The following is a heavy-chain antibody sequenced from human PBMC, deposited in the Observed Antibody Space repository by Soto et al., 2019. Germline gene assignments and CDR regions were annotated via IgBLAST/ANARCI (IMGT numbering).Heavy chain of an antibody. CDR3: ARINPPYCISTSCYSMDV. CDR2: INWNGGST. Sequence: GWSPRLACAASGFTCDGYGMSWVRQAPGKGLEWVSGINWNGGSTGYADSVKGRFTISRDNAKNSLYLQMNSLRAEDTALYYCARINPPYCISTSCYSMDVWGQGT. CDR1: GFTCDGYG. V-gene: IGHV3-20*04. J-gene: IGHJ6*02. D-gene: IGHD2-2*01.